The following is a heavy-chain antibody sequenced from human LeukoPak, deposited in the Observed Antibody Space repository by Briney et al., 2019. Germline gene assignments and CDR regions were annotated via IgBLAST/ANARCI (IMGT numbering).Heavy chain of an antibody. CDR3: VKDEAPYYYDSSGYYFGD. V-gene: IGHV3-64D*09. Sequence: GGSLRLSCSASGFTFSSYSMHWVRQAPGKGLEYVSAISSNGGSTYYADSVKGRFTISRDNSKNTLYLQMSSLRAEDTAVYYCVKDEAPYYYDSSGYYFGDWGQGTLVTVSS. CDR2: ISSNGGST. J-gene: IGHJ4*02. D-gene: IGHD3-22*01. CDR1: GFTFSSYS.